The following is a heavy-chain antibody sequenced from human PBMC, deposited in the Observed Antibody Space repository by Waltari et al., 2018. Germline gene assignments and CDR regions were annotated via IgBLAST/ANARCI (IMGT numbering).Heavy chain of an antibody. Sequence: QVQIQQWGAGLLKPSETLSLTCAVYGGSFSGYYWSWIRQPPRTWLELIGEIKHSGSTNYNPYLHSRLTLAVVTSKDQFSPQLSFVTAAYTAVYYCASGRIGSWYPIYFQHWGQGTLVTVSS. CDR1: GGSFSGYY. D-gene: IGHD6-13*01. CDR3: ASGRIGSWYPIYFQH. CDR2: IKHSGST. V-gene: IGHV4-34*01. J-gene: IGHJ1*01.